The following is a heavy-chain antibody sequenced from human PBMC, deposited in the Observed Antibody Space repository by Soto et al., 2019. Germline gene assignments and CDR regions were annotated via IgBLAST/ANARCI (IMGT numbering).Heavy chain of an antibody. CDR1: GGSISSDANF. V-gene: IGHV4-31*03. Sequence: LSLTCTVSGGSISSDANFWSWIRQLPGRGLEWIGYISYTGRTYYTPSLNSRLTISLDTSKNLLSLRLSAVTAADTAVYFCARGSFSSSSSWFDPWGQGTLVTVSS. CDR2: ISYTGRT. D-gene: IGHD6-6*01. J-gene: IGHJ5*02. CDR3: ARGSFSSSSSWFDP.